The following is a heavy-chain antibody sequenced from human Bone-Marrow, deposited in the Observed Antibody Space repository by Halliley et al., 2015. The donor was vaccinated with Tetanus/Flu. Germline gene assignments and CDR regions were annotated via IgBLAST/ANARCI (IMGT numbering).Heavy chain of an antibody. D-gene: IGHD6-19*01. CDR2: IKEDRSEI. J-gene: IGHJ4*02. V-gene: IGHV3-7*03. Sequence: GWVAGIKEDRSEIHYVDSVKGRFTISRDDAKNSLSLQMNNLRVEDTALYYCVGGSGWIHKYWGQGTRVTVSS. CDR3: VGGSGWIHKY.